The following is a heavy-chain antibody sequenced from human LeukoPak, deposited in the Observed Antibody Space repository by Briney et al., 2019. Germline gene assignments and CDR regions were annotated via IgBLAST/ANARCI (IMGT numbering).Heavy chain of an antibody. Sequence: GSLRLSCAASGVTFSGSAMHWVRQASGKGLEWVGRISSKANSYATAYAASVKGRFTISRDDSKNTAYLQMNSLRAEDTAVYYCAKDPNYGDYAYWGQGTLVTVSS. D-gene: IGHD4-17*01. CDR1: GVTFSGSA. CDR3: AKDPNYGDYAY. V-gene: IGHV3-73*01. J-gene: IGHJ4*02. CDR2: ISSKANSYAT.